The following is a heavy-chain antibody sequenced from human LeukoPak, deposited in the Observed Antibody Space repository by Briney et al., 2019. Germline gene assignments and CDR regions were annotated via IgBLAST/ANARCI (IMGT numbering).Heavy chain of an antibody. CDR3: ARSSYGAGSKPYWVDY. V-gene: IGHV4-39*01. D-gene: IGHD3-10*01. CDR2: YSGST. J-gene: IGHJ4*02. CDR1: GGSISSSSYY. Sequence: SETLSLTCAVSGGSISSSSYYWAWIRQPPGKGLEYIGSYSGSTYYNPSLKSRVTISVDTSKKQFSLKLSSVTAADTAVYYCARSSYGAGSKPYWVDYWGQGTLVTVSS.